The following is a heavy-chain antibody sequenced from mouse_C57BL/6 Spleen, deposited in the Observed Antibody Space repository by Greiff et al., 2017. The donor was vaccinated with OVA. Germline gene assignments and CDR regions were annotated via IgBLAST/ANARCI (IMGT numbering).Heavy chain of an antibody. D-gene: IGHD3-3*01. CDR1: GFTFSDYY. J-gene: IGHJ2*01. CDR3: ARDGGTWDYFDY. V-gene: IGHV5-16*01. Sequence: EVNVVESEGGLVQPGSSMKLSCTASGFTFSDYYMAWVRQVPEKGLEWVANINYDGSSTYYLDSLKSRFIISRDNAKNILYLQMSSLKSEDTATYYCARDGGTWDYFDYWGQGTTLTVSS. CDR2: INYDGSST.